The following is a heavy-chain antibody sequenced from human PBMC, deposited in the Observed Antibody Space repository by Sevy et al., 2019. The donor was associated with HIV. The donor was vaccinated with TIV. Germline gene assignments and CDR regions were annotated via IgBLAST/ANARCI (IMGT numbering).Heavy chain of an antibody. J-gene: IGHJ4*02. D-gene: IGHD3-22*01. CDR1: GYTLTELS. V-gene: IGHV1-24*01. CDR2: FDPEDGET. Sequence: ASVKVSCKVSGYTLTELSMHWVRQAPGKGLEWMGSFDPEDGETIYQQKFQGRVTLTEDTSTDIAYMELSSLRSEDTAVYYCATTKDYYDSSGYPFDYWGQGTLVTVSS. CDR3: ATTKDYYDSSGYPFDY.